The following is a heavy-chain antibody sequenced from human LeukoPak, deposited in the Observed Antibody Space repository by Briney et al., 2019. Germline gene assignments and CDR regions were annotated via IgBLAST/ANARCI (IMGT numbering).Heavy chain of an antibody. V-gene: IGHV1-69*04. J-gene: IGHJ4*02. D-gene: IGHD3-22*01. CDR3: AREGMNYYDSSGYYYGYYFDY. CDR2: IIPILGIA. Sequence: SVKVSCKASGGTFSSYAISWVRQAPGQGLEWMGRIIPILGIANYAQKFQGRVTITADKSTSTAYMELSSLRSEDTAEYYCAREGMNYYDSSGYYYGYYFDYWGQGTLVTVSS. CDR1: GGTFSSYA.